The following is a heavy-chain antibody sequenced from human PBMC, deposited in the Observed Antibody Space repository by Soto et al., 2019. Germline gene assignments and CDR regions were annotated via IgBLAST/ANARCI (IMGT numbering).Heavy chain of an antibody. J-gene: IGHJ4*02. CDR2: ISYDGSNT. V-gene: IGHV3-30*04. Sequence: QVQLVESGGGVVQPGRSLRLSCAASGFTFRSYAMNWVRQAPGKGLQWVAIISYDGSNTYYAGSVKGRFTISRDDSKNTVYLQMNSLRPDDTAVYYCARVGVQLWLRDNFDDWGQGTLVTVSS. CDR3: ARVGVQLWLRDNFDD. CDR1: GFTFRSYA. D-gene: IGHD1-1*01.